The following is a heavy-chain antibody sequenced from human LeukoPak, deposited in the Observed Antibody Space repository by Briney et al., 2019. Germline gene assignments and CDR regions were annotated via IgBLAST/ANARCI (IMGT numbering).Heavy chain of an antibody. CDR3: ARGRGNYYGSGSYYGGNWFDP. CDR1: GGSFSGYY. D-gene: IGHD3-10*01. J-gene: IGHJ5*02. CDR2: INHSGST. V-gene: IGHV4-34*01. Sequence: PSETLSLTCAVYGGSFSGYYWSWIRQPPEKGLEWIGEINHSGSTNYNPSLKSRVTISVDTSKNQFSLKLSSVTAADTAVYYCARGRGNYYGSGSYYGGNWFDPWGQGTLVTVSS.